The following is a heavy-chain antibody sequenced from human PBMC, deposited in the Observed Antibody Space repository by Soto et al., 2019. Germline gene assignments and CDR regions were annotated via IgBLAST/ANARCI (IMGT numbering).Heavy chain of an antibody. CDR2: ISISSTTI. J-gene: IGHJ4*02. V-gene: IGHV3-48*01. D-gene: IGHD4-17*01. CDR3: ARGTVTDDY. CDR1: GFTCSSHS. Sequence: EVHLVESGGGLVQPGGSLTLSCAASGFTCSSHSMNWVRQAPGKGLEWVSYISISSTTIYYADSVKGRFTISRDDAKSSLFLQMNSLRVEDTAVYYCARGTVTDDYWGQGTLVTVSS.